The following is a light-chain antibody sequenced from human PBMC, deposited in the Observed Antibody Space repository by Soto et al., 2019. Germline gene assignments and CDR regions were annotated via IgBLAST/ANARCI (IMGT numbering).Light chain of an antibody. V-gene: IGKV1-17*01. Sequence: IQMTQSPSSRSSSVLYIFTIACRASQGIRNDLGWYQQKPGKAPKLLIYAASSLQSGVPSRFSGSGSGTEFTLTISSLQTDDFATYYCQQYNSYRTFGQGTKVDI. J-gene: IGKJ1*01. CDR3: QQYNSYRT. CDR2: AAS. CDR1: QGIRND.